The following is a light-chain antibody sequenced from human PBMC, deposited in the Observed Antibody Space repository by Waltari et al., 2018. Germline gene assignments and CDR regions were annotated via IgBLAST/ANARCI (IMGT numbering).Light chain of an antibody. Sequence: QSALTQPRSVSGSPGQSVTISCTGTSSDVGGYNYVSWYQQHPDKAPKLIIYDINKRPSGVPDRFSGSKSGNTASLTICVVQAEDEADYYCCLYVGSNIYWVFGEGTKLTVL. CDR2: DIN. CDR3: CLYVGSNIYWV. CDR1: SSDVGGYNY. J-gene: IGLJ3*02. V-gene: IGLV2-11*01.